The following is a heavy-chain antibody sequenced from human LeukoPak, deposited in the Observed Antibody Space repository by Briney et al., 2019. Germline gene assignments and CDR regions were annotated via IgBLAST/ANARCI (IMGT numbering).Heavy chain of an antibody. J-gene: IGHJ5*02. D-gene: IGHD4-17*01. CDR3: AKEWYGDSYNWFDP. CDR2: ISGSGGST. CDR1: GFTFISYA. V-gene: IGHV3-23*01. Sequence: GGSLRLSCAASGFTFISYAMSWVRQAPGKGLEWVTAISGSGGSTYYADSVKGRFTISRDNSKNTLYLQMNSLRAEDTAVYYCAKEWYGDSYNWFDPWGEGTLVTVSS.